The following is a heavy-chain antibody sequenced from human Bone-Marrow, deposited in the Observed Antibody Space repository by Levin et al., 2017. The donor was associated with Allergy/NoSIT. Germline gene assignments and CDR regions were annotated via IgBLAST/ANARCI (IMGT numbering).Heavy chain of an antibody. CDR1: GFTFGDNG. CDR3: SRQRIGGWFSDF. V-gene: IGHV3-49*03. J-gene: IGHJ4*02. Sequence: QAGGSLRLSCTTSGFTFGDNGMSWFRQAPGKGPEWLGFIRSKTYGGTTEYAASVKGRFTISRDDSKNIAYLQLNSLETADTALYYCSRQRIGGWFSDFWGQGTQVTVSS. D-gene: IGHD6-19*01. CDR2: IRSKTYGGTT.